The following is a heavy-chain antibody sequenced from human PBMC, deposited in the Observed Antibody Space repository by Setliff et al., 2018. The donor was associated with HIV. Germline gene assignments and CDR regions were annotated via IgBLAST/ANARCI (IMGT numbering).Heavy chain of an antibody. D-gene: IGHD3-10*01. CDR1: GYTFTDYW. Sequence: PGESLKISCKASGYTFTDYWIGWVRQMPGKGLEWMAIIYPGDSDTRYSPTFQGQATISADKSISTAYLQWSSLKASDTAMYYCVRHVSSSAVFDPWGQGTLVTVSS. CDR3: VRHVSSSAVFDP. CDR2: IYPGDSDT. V-gene: IGHV5-51*01. J-gene: IGHJ5*02.